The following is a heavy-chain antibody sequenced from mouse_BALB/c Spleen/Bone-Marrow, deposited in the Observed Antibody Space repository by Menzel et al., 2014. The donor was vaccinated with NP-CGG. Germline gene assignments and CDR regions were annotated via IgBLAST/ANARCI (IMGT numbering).Heavy chain of an antibody. CDR2: INPGTGGT. Sequence: QVQPQQSGAEQVRPGTSVKVSRKAAGYAFTYYLIDWIKQRPGQRPGQGLEWIGVINPGTGGTNYNEKFKGRATLTADNSASTAYMQLSSLTSDDSAVYFCARRPWFAYWGQGTLVTVSA. CDR1: GYAFTYYL. J-gene: IGHJ3*01. CDR3: ARRPWFAY. V-gene: IGHV1-54*01.